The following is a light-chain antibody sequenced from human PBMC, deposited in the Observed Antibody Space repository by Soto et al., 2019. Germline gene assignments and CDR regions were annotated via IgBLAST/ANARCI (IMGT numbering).Light chain of an antibody. CDR1: SGHSSYA. CDR2: LNSDGSH. J-gene: IGLJ3*02. V-gene: IGLV4-69*01. CDR3: QTWGTGKGV. Sequence: QSVLTQSPSASASLGASVKLTCTLSSGHSSYAIAWHQQQPEKGPRYLMKLNSDGSHSKGDGIPDRFSGSSSGAERYLTISGLQSEDEADYYCQTWGTGKGVFGGGTKLTVL.